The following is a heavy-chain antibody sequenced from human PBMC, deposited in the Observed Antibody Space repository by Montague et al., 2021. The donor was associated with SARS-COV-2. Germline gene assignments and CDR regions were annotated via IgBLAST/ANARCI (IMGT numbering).Heavy chain of an antibody. CDR3: ARGHLSVSMIVVVFTSASYYFDY. CDR2: IKQSGST. J-gene: IGHJ4*02. Sequence: SETLSLTCAVYGGSFGDDHWSWIRQPPGKGLEWIGDIKQSGSTNYNPSLKSQGTISVDTSKNQFSLKLTSVTAADTAVYFCARGHLSVSMIVVVFTSASYYFDYWGQGAQVTVSS. V-gene: IGHV4-34*01. D-gene: IGHD3-22*01. CDR1: GGSFGDDH.